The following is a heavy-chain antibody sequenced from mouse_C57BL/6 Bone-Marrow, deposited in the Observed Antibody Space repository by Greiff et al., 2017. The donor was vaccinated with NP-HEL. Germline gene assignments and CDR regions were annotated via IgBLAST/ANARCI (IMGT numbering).Heavy chain of an antibody. CDR3: ARDDSLYYYAMDY. V-gene: IGHV5-4*01. J-gene: IGHJ4*01. CDR2: ISDGGSYT. CDR1: GFTFSSYA. D-gene: IGHD2-4*01. Sequence: EVQLVESGGGLVKPGGSLKLSCAASGFTFSSYAMSWVRQTPEKRLEWVAAISDGGSYTYYPDNVKGRFTISRDNTKNNLYLQMSHLKSEDTAMYYCARDDSLYYYAMDYWGQGTSVTVSS.